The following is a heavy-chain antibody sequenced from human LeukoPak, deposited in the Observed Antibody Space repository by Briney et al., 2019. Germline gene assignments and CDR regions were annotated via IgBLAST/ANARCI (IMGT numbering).Heavy chain of an antibody. CDR1: GYTLTELS. Sequence: ASVKVSCTVSGYTLTELSMHWVRQAPGKGLEWMGGFDPEDGETIYAQKFQGRVTMTEDTSTDTAYMELSSLRSEDTAVYYCAVAHNPLYYYDSSGPTRWGQGTLVTVSS. V-gene: IGHV1-24*01. J-gene: IGHJ4*02. CDR3: AVAHNPLYYYDSSGPTR. CDR2: FDPEDGET. D-gene: IGHD3-22*01.